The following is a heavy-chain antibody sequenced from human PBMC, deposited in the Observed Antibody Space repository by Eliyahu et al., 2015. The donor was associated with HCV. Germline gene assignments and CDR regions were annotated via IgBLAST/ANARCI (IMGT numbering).Heavy chain of an antibody. D-gene: IGHD2-2*03. CDR1: XFTFSSEP. V-gene: IGHV3-48*02. CDR3: ARDVGFAFDS. J-gene: IGHJ4*02. CDR2: IRDTGYIT. Sequence: EVRLVESGGGMVQPGGSLRLSCSASXFTFSSEPMNWVRQAPGKGLEWLSNIRDTGYITSYADPVKGRFTISRDNVKNSLFLQMNSLRDDDTAVYYCARDVGFAFDSWGQGALVTVSS.